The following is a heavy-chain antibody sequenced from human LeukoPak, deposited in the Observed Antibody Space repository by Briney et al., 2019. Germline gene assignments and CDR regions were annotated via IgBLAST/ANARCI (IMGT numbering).Heavy chain of an antibody. J-gene: IGHJ3*02. Sequence: PGGSLRLSCAASGVTFSGSAMHWVRQAPGKGLEWVGRIRSKANSYATAYAASVKGRFTISRDDPKNTAYLQMNSLKTEDTAVYYCTRLASSAFDIWGQGTMVSVSS. CDR2: IRSKANSYAT. CDR3: TRLASSAFDI. CDR1: GVTFSGSA. V-gene: IGHV3-73*01.